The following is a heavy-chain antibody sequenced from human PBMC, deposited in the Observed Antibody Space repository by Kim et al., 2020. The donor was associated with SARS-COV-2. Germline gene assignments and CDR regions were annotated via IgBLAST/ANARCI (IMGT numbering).Heavy chain of an antibody. CDR2: IKSKTDGGTT. CDR3: TTDWEDGSGLIDY. V-gene: IGHV3-15*01. CDR1: GFTFSNAW. J-gene: IGHJ4*02. D-gene: IGHD3-10*01. Sequence: GGSLRLSCAASGFTFSNAWMSWVRQAPGKGLEWVGRIKSKTDGGTTDYAAPVKGRFTISRDDSKNTLYLQMNSLKTEDTAVYYCTTDWEDGSGLIDYWGQGTLVTVSS.